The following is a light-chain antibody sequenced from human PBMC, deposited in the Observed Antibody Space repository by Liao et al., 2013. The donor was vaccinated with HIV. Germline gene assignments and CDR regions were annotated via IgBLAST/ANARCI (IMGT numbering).Light chain of an antibody. CDR1: NIGSKR. CDR3: QVWDSDTDHVV. CDR2: FDS. Sequence: SYVLTQPPSESVAPGKTARITCGGNNIGSKRVHWYQQKPGQAPVMVIYFDSDRPSGIPERFSGSNSGNTATLTISRVEAGDEADYYCQVWDSDTDHVVFGGGTK. J-gene: IGLJ2*01. V-gene: IGLV3-21*01.